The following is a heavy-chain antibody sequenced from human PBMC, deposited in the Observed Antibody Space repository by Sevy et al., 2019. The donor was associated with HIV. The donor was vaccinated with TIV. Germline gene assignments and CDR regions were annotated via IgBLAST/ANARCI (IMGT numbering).Heavy chain of an antibody. V-gene: IGHV3-48*01. Sequence: GGSLRLSCAASGFTFSSYNMNWVRQAPGKGLEWVSYISSSSSTIYYADSVKGRFTISRDNVRNSLYLQMNSLRAEDTAVYYCARDSLSWIQSFDYWGQGTLVTVSS. J-gene: IGHJ4*02. CDR3: ARDSLSWIQSFDY. CDR1: GFTFSSYN. D-gene: IGHD5-18*01. CDR2: ISSSSSTI.